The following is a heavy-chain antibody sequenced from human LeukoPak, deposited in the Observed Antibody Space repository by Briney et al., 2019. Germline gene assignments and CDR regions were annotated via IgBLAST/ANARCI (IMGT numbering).Heavy chain of an antibody. CDR1: GYTFTGYY. D-gene: IGHD1-26*01. CDR2: INPNSGGT. J-gene: IGHJ5*02. CDR3: ARISPREGRNWFDP. V-gene: IGHV1-2*02. Sequence: ASVKVSCKASGYTFTGYYMHWVRQAPGQGLEWMGWINPNSGGTNYAQKFQGRVTMTRDTPISTAYMELSRLRSDDTAVYYCARISPREGRNWFDPWGQGTLVTVSS.